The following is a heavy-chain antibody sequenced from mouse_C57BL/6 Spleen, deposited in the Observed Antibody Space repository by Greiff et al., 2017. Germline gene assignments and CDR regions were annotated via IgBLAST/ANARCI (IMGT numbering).Heavy chain of an antibody. CDR2: ISSGSSTI. D-gene: IGHD2-10*02. Sequence: EVKLMESGGGLVKPGGSLKLSCAASGFTFSDYGMHWVRQAPEKGLEWVAYISSGSSTIYYADTVTGRFTISRDNAKNTLFLQMTSLRSEDTAMYYCARSIGYAMDYWGQGTSVTVSS. CDR1: GFTFSDYG. V-gene: IGHV5-17*01. J-gene: IGHJ4*01. CDR3: ARSIGYAMDY.